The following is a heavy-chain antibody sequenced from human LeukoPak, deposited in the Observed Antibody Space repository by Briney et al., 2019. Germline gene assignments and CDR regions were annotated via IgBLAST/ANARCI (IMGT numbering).Heavy chain of an antibody. J-gene: IGHJ4*02. V-gene: IGHV4-39*01. CDR2: IYYSGST. D-gene: IGHD3-10*01. Sequence: SETLSLTCTVSGGSVSSSSFYWGWIRQPPGKGLEWIGSIYYSGSTYYNPSLKSRVTISVDTSKNQFSLRLSSVTAADTALHYCARLRYYSGSGPPWYFGYWGQGTLVTVSS. CDR3: ARLRYYSGSGPPWYFGY. CDR1: GGSVSSSSFY.